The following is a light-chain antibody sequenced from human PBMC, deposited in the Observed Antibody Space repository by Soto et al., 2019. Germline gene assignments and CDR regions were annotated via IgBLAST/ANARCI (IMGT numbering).Light chain of an antibody. CDR2: EAS. CDR1: QRISSW. J-gene: IGKJ1*01. CDR3: QQYMTYPWT. Sequence: DIQMTQSPSTLSASVGDRVTVTCRASQRISSWLAWYQQRPGKAPKLLIYEASSLESGVPSRFSGSGSGTEFTLTISSLQPDDVATYYCQQYMTYPWTFGQGTKVEI. V-gene: IGKV1-5*03.